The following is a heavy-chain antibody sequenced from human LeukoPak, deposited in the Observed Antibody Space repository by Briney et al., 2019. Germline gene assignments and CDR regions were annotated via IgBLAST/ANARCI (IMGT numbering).Heavy chain of an antibody. D-gene: IGHD6-13*01. CDR2: IYYSGST. Sequence: SETLSLTCTVSGGSISSSSYYWAWIRQPPGKGLEWIGSIYYSGSTYYNPSLKSRVTISVDTSKNQFSLKLSSVTAADTAVYYCARHRIAAAGQYYFDNWGQGTLVTVSS. J-gene: IGHJ4*02. CDR3: ARHRIAAAGQYYFDN. CDR1: GGSISSSSYY. V-gene: IGHV4-39*01.